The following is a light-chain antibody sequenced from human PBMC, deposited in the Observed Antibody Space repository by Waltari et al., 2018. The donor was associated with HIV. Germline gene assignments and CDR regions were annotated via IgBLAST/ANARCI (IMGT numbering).Light chain of an antibody. Sequence: VLTQPPSVSVAPGDTASMTCGGRTIGDRTVHWYQQKLGQAPVVVVYDGIERPSGVPKRFAGANSGNTATLTINMVHAADEADYHCQLWDSSSDQVIFGGGTKLTGL. J-gene: IGLJ2*01. CDR3: QLWDSSSDQVI. V-gene: IGLV3-21*02. CDR1: TIGDRT. CDR2: DGI.